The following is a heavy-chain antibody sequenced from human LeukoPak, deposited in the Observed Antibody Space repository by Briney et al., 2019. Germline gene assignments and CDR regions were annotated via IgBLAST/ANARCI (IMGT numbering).Heavy chain of an antibody. V-gene: IGHV4-38-2*02. CDR2: IYHSGST. J-gene: IGHJ6*03. D-gene: IGHD3-10*01. CDR1: GYSISSSYY. Sequence: SETLSLTCTVSGYSISSSYYWGWIRQPPGKGLEWIGSIYHSGSTYYNPSLKSRVTISVDTSKNQFSLKLSSVTAADTAVYYCARQGNYYGSGSPRHYYYMDVWGKGTTVTISS. CDR3: ARQGNYYGSGSPRHYYYMDV.